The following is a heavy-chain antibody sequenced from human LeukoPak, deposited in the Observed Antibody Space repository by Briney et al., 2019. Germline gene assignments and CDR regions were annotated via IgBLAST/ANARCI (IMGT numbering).Heavy chain of an antibody. CDR3: ARDRGYSSGWSDY. J-gene: IGHJ4*02. Sequence: AGGSLRLSCAASGFTFSSYEMNWVRQAPGKGLEWVSYISSSGSTIYYADSVKGRFTISRDNAKNSLYLQMNSLRAEDTAVYYCARDRGYSSGWSDYWGQGTLVTVSS. V-gene: IGHV3-48*03. CDR1: GFTFSSYE. D-gene: IGHD6-19*01. CDR2: ISSSGSTI.